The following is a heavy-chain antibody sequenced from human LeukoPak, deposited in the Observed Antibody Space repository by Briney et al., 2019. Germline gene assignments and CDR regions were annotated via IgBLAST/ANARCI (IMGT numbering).Heavy chain of an antibody. CDR1: GGSISSGDYY. J-gene: IGHJ4*02. Sequence: ASETLSLTCTVAGGSISSGDYYRSWIRQPPGKGLEWIGYIYYSGSTYYNPSLKSRVTISVDTSKNQFSLKLSSVTAADTAVYYCARDFRGIDYWGQGTLITVSS. CDR2: IYYSGST. V-gene: IGHV4-30-4*01. CDR3: ARDFRGIDY.